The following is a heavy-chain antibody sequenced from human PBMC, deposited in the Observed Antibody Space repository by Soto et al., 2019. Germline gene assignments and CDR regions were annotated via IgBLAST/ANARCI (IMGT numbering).Heavy chain of an antibody. Sequence: GESLKISCAASGFTFSSYWMSWVRQAPGKGLKWVANIKQDGSEKYYVDSVKGRFTISRDNAKNSLYLQMNSLRAEDTAVYYCARGWVVVAANPTLKRGTNIDYWGQGTLVTVSS. J-gene: IGHJ4*02. D-gene: IGHD2-15*01. CDR2: IKQDGSEK. V-gene: IGHV3-7*01. CDR1: GFTFSSYW. CDR3: ARGWVVVAANPTLKRGTNIDY.